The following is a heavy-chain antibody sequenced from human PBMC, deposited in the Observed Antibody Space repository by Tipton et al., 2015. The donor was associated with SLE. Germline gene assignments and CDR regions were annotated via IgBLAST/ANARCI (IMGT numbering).Heavy chain of an antibody. CDR3: ARDPLRFLEGEDAFDI. CDR1: GGSISSSSYY. CDR2: IYYSGST. V-gene: IGHV4-39*07. D-gene: IGHD3-3*01. J-gene: IGHJ3*02. Sequence: TLSLTCTVSGGSISSSSYYWGWIRQPPGKGLEWIGSIYYSGSTNYNPSLKSRVTISVDTSKNQFSLKLSSVTAADTAVYYCARDPLRFLEGEDAFDIWGQGTMVTVSS.